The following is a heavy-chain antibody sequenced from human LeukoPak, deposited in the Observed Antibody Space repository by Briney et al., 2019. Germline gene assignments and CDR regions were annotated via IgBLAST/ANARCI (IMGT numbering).Heavy chain of an antibody. V-gene: IGHV4-4*07. D-gene: IGHD5-12*01. CDR3: ARGYSGYDKYYYYYYMDV. CDR1: GDSISVYY. Sequence: SETLSLTCTVSGDSISVYYWSWIRQPAGKGLEWIGHIYTSGSTNYNPSLKSRVTMSVDTSKNQFSLKLSSVTAADTAVYYCARGYSGYDKYYYYYYMDVWGKGTTVTISS. J-gene: IGHJ6*03. CDR2: IYTSGST.